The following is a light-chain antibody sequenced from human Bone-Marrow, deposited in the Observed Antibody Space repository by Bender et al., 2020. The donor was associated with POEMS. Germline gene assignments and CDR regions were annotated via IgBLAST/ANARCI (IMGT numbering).Light chain of an antibody. V-gene: IGLV2-8*01. CDR1: SSDVGAYDY. J-gene: IGLJ1*01. Sequence: QSALTQPASVSGSPGQSITISCTGSSSDVGAYDYVSWYQHHPGQAPKPRNYEVTARPSGVPDRFSGSKSGNTASLTVSGLQSEDEAFYYCSSFAGTTVYFVFGPGTRVTVL. CDR2: EVT. CDR3: SSFAGTTVYFV.